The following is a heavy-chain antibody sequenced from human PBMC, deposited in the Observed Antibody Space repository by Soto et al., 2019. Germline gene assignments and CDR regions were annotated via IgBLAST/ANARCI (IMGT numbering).Heavy chain of an antibody. CDR1: GYNFNRYW. CDR3: ARSQVTGTYEAFDI. Sequence: EVYLAQSGAEVKKPGESLKISCKGSGYNFNRYWIGWVRQMPGKGLVWMGVIYPGDSDTRYSPSLQGQVTISANKSSSAAYLKWSSLQASNTATYYCARSQVTGTYEAFDIWGQGTMDTVSS. V-gene: IGHV5-51*03. D-gene: IGHD1-7*01. CDR2: IYPGDSDT. J-gene: IGHJ3*02.